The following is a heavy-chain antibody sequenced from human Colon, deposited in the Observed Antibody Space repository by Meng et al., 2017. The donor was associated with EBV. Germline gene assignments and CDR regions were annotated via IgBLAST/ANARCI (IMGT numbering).Heavy chain of an antibody. CDR1: GGSFREYY. CDR2: IDHRGNT. CDR3: ARRGPSGNFSP. J-gene: IGHJ5*02. Sequence: QVQRQEWGARLLKPSETLARSCAVYGGSFREYYWTWIPHPPGKGLEWIGEIDHRGNTKYNPSLKSRVTISLDTSKKQFSLKVSSVTAADSAVYYCARRGPSGNFSPWSQGALVTVSS. D-gene: IGHD3-10*01. V-gene: IGHV4-34*02.